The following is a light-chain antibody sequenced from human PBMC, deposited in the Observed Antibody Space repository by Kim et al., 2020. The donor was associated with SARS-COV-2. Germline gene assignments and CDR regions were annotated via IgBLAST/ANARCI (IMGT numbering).Light chain of an antibody. J-gene: IGKJ4*01. CDR2: AAS. CDR3: QQSHTTPVLT. V-gene: IGKV1-39*01. Sequence: DIQMTQSPPSLAASVGDRVTIACRASQSISTYLNWYQQKPGKAPKLLIYAASSLQSGVPSRFSGSGSGTDFTLTISSLQPEDFATYYCQQSHTTPVLTFGGGTKVDIK. CDR1: QSISTY.